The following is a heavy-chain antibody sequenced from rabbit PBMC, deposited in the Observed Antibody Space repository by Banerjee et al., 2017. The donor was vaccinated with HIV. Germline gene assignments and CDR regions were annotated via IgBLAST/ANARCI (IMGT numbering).Heavy chain of an antibody. V-gene: IGHV1S45*01. D-gene: IGHD1-1*01. J-gene: IGHJ4*01. CDR2: IYTGDGST. Sequence: QEQLVESGGDLVKPEGSLTLTCTASGFSFSSIDYMYWVRQAPGKGLEWIACIYTGDGSTYYASWAKGRFTISKTSSTTVTLQMTSLTAADTATYFCAKSSYGGTGGGSGLWGPGTLVTVS. CDR3: AKSSYGGTGGGSGL. CDR1: GFSFSSIDY.